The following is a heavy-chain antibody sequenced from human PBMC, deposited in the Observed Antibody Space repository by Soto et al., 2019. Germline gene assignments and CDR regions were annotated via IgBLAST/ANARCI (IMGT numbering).Heavy chain of an antibody. V-gene: IGHV4-61*01. CDR3: ARGYPVPAAPYSWFDP. Sequence: QVQLQESGPGLVKPSETLSLTCTVSGDSVSSGNYYWSWIRQPPGKGLEWIGYIYYRGSTSYNPSLKSRVTMSVDTSKNQFSLKLSAVTAADTAVYYCARGYPVPAAPYSWFDPWCQGTLVTVSS. J-gene: IGHJ5*02. CDR2: IYYRGST. D-gene: IGHD2-2*01. CDR1: GDSVSSGNYY.